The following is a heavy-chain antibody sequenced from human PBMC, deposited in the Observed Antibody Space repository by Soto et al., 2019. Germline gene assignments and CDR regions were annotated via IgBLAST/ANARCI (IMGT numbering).Heavy chain of an antibody. Sequence: QVQLVQSGAEVKKPGASVKVSCKASGYTFTSYGISWVRQAPGQGLEWMGLISAYNGNTNYAQKLQGRVTMTTDTSTSTAYMELRSLRSDDTAVYYCAREEYYYDSSGYSRDYWGQGTLVTVSS. CDR2: ISAYNGNT. J-gene: IGHJ4*02. CDR1: GYTFTSYG. V-gene: IGHV1-18*04. D-gene: IGHD3-22*01. CDR3: AREEYYYDSSGYSRDY.